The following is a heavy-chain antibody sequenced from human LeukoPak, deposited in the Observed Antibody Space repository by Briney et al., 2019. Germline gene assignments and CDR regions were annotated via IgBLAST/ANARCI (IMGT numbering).Heavy chain of an antibody. V-gene: IGHV4-31*11. CDR3: ARVPAFWSGYYNLKDAFDI. J-gene: IGHJ3*02. CDR2: IYYSGST. D-gene: IGHD3-3*01. Sequence: LSLTCAVYGGSFSGYYWSWIRQHPGKGLEWIGYIYYSGSTYYNPSLKSRVTISVDTSKNQFSLKLSSVTAADTAVYYCARVPAFWSGYYNLKDAFDIWGQGTMVTVSS. CDR1: GGSFSGYY.